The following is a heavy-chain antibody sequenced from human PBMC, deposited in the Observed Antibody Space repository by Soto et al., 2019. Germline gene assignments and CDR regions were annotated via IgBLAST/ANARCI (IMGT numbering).Heavy chain of an antibody. CDR2: LNGNTGHT. CDR1: GYTFSRYG. CDR3: ERERKCEALPY. V-gene: IGHV1-18*01. Sequence: QVQLVQSGAEVREPASSVKVSCKTSGYTFSRYGITWWRQAPGQVLEWMGWLNGNTGHTIYAMDLERRLTISTDTSTSTACMELRSLKSDDTAVYYCERERKCEALPYGGQGPLVTVSS. J-gene: IGHJ4*02.